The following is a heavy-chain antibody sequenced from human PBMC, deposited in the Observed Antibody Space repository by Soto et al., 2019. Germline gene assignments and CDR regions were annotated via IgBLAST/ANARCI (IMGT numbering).Heavy chain of an antibody. J-gene: IGHJ4*02. Sequence: QVQLVESGGGVVQPGRSLRLSCAASGFTFSHYAMHWVRQAPGKGLEWVALMSYDGSNEYYADSVKGRFTISRDNSKNKVYLKMNSLRAEDTAVYYCAKDGSHNFDYWGQGTLVTVSS. V-gene: IGHV3-30*18. CDR3: AKDGSHNFDY. D-gene: IGHD1-26*01. CDR1: GFTFSHYA. CDR2: MSYDGSNE.